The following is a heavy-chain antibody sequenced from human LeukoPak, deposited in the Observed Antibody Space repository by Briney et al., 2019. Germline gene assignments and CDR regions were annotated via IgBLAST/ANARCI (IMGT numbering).Heavy chain of an antibody. V-gene: IGHV3-23*01. D-gene: IGHD6-6*01. CDR3: ARNAGIAARRAYYYYYYMDV. CDR1: GFTFSSYA. CDR2: ISGSGGST. J-gene: IGHJ6*03. Sequence: GGSLRLSCAASGFTFSSYAMSWVRQAPGKGLEWVSAISGSGGSTYYADSVKGRFTISRDNSKNTLYLQMNSLRAEDTAVYYCARNAGIAARRAYYYYYYMDVWGKGTTVTVSS.